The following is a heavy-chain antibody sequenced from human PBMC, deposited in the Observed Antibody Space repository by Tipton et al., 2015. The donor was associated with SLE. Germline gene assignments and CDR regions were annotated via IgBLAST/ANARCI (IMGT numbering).Heavy chain of an antibody. D-gene: IGHD2-2*01. CDR2: MYHSGNT. CDR1: GYSISSGYF. Sequence: LSLTCTVSGYSISSGYFWGWIRQPPGKGLEWIGTMYHSGNTYSNPSLKSRVTISVDTSKNQFSLKLSSVTAADTAVYYCARGCSSITCYYYFYMDVWGKGTTVTVSS. V-gene: IGHV4-38-2*02. J-gene: IGHJ6*03. CDR3: ARGCSSITCYYYFYMDV.